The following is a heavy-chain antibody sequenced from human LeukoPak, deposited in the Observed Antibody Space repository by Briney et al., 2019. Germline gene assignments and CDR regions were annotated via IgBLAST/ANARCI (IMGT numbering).Heavy chain of an antibody. V-gene: IGHV4-61*01. CDR3: ARHVYGMMPQFDY. CDR2: IYYSGGA. D-gene: IGHD3-10*01. J-gene: IGHJ4*02. CDR1: GGSVSSGTYY. Sequence: PSETLSLTCTVSGGSVSSGTYYWSWIRQPPGKGLEWIGYIYYSGGANYNPSLKSRVTISVDTSKNQFSLKLSSVTAADTAVYYCARHVYGMMPQFDYWGQGTLVTVSS.